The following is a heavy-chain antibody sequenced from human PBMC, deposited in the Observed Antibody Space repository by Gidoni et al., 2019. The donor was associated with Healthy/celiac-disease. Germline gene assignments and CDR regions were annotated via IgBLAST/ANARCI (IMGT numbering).Heavy chain of an antibody. CDR2: ISCNSGSI. CDR1: GLNFDDYA. Sequence: EVQLVESGGGLVQPGRSLRLSCGASGLNFDDYAMHWVLQTPGKGLEWVSGISCNSGSIVYADSVKGRFTISRDNAKNSLYLQMNSLRAEDTALYYCAKDINDYGDTPFDYWGQGTLVTVSS. V-gene: IGHV3-9*01. D-gene: IGHD4-17*01. J-gene: IGHJ4*02. CDR3: AKDINDYGDTPFDY.